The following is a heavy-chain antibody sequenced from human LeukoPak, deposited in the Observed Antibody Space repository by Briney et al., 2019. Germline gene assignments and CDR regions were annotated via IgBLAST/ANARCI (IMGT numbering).Heavy chain of an antibody. D-gene: IGHD2-15*01. CDR2: IIPIFGTA. CDR1: GGTFSSYA. Sequence: SVKVSCKASGGTFSSYAISWVRQAPGQGLEWMGGIIPIFGTANYAQKFQGRVTVTTDESTSTAYMELSSLRSEDTAVYYCASVPTVVAANNWFDPWGQGTLVTVSS. CDR3: ASVPTVVAANNWFDP. J-gene: IGHJ5*02. V-gene: IGHV1-69*05.